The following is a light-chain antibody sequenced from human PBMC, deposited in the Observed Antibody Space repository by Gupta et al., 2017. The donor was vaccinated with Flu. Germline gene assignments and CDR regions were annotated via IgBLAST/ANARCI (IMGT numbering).Light chain of an antibody. V-gene: IGKV3-15*01. CDR3: QQYNSWPRT. Sequence: EIEMTQSPATLSASPGEKATLSCRATQSVFSNLAWFQQKPGQSPRLLISGASTRATGIPVRFSGSGSGTEFSLTISGLQSEDFAVYYCQQYNSWPRTFGQGTRVEI. CDR2: GAS. CDR1: QSVFSN. J-gene: IGKJ1*01.